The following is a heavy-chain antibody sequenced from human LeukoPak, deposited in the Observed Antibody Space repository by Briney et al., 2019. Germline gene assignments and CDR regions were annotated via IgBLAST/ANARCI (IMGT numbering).Heavy chain of an antibody. Sequence: PGGSLRLSCAASGFTFSNYWMSWVRQAPGKGLEWVANINEDGSVKYYVDSVKGRFTISRDNARNSLYLQMNSLRAEDTAVYYCARDFYGDFDYWGQGTLVTVSS. CDR2: INEDGSVK. CDR1: GFTFSNYW. D-gene: IGHD3-10*01. CDR3: ARDFYGDFDY. V-gene: IGHV3-7*01. J-gene: IGHJ4*02.